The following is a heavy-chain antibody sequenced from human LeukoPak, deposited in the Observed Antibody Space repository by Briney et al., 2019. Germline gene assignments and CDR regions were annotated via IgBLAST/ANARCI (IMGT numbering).Heavy chain of an antibody. V-gene: IGHV4-34*01. CDR1: AGSISTYY. D-gene: IGHD1-26*01. CDR3: ATHSASYRNFDY. CDR2: INHSGST. Sequence: PSETLSLTCTVSAGSISTYYWSWIRQPPGKGLEWIGEINHSGSTNYNPSLKSRVTISVDTSKNQFSLKLSSVTAADTAVYYCATHSASYRNFDYWGQGTLVTVSS. J-gene: IGHJ4*02.